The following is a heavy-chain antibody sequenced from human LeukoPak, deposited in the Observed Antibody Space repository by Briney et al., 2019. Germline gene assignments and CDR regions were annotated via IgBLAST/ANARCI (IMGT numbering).Heavy chain of an antibody. V-gene: IGHV4-39*07. J-gene: IGHJ4*02. CDR2: IYYSGST. CDR3: AREKYYDSSGYSFDY. Sequence: SETLSLTCTVSGGSISSSSYYWGWIRQPPGKGLEWIGSIYYSGSTYYNPSLKSRVTISVDTSKNQFSLKLSSVTAADTAVYYCAREKYYDSSGYSFDYWGQGTLVTVSS. CDR1: GGSISSSSYY. D-gene: IGHD3-22*01.